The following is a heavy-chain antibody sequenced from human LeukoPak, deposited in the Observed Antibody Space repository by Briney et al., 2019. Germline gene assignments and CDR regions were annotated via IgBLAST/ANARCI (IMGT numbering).Heavy chain of an antibody. Sequence: SETLSLTCIVSGGSTSGGNYYWSWIRQPPGKGLEWIGYIFYSGSTYYNPSLKSRVMISVDTSKNQFSLNVNSVTAADTAVYYCARYYYSSGHDWFDPWGQGTLVIVSS. V-gene: IGHV4-30-4*01. D-gene: IGHD3-10*01. CDR2: IFYSGST. CDR3: ARYYYSSGHDWFDP. CDR1: GGSTSGGNYY. J-gene: IGHJ5*02.